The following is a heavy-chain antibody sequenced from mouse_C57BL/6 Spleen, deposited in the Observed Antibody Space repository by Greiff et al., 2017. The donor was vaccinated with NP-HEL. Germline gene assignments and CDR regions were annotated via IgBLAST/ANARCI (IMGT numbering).Heavy chain of an antibody. CDR1: GYTFTSYW. J-gene: IGHJ4*01. V-gene: IGHV1-55*01. CDR2: IYPGSGST. D-gene: IGHD1-1*01. Sequence: QVQLQQPGAELVKPGASVKMSCKASGYTFTSYWITWVKQRPGQGLEWIGDIYPGSGSTNYNEKFKSKATLTVDKSSSTAYMQLSSLTSEDSAVYYCARGDYYGSHYAMDYWGQGTSVTVSS. CDR3: ARGDYYGSHYAMDY.